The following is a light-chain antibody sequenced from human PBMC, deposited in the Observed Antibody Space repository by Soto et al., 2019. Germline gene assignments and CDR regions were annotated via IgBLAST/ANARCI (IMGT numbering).Light chain of an antibody. Sequence: QSVLTQPASVSGSPGQSITISCTGTSSDVGGYNHVSWYQHHPGKAPKLMIYDVTDRPSGVSNRFSGSKSGNTASLTISGLQAEDEAEYYCSSYANNTILGVFGTGTKVTVL. CDR3: SSYANNTILGV. J-gene: IGLJ1*01. CDR2: DVT. V-gene: IGLV2-14*03. CDR1: SSDVGGYNH.